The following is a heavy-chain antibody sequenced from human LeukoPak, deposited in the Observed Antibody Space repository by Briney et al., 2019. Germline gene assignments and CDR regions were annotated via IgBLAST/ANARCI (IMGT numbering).Heavy chain of an antibody. J-gene: IGHJ4*02. D-gene: IGHD4-17*01. V-gene: IGHV3-53*01. CDR2: IYSGGST. CDR1: GFTVSNNY. Sequence: PGGSLRLSCAASGFTVSNNYMSWVRQAPGKGLEWVSVIYSGGSTYYADSVKGRFTISRDNSKNTLYLQMNSLRAEDTAVYYCARGRDTVTLDYWGQGTLVTVSS. CDR3: ARGRDTVTLDY.